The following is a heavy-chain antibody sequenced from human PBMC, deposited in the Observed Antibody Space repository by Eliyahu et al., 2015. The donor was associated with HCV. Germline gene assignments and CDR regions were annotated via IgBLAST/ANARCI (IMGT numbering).Heavy chain of an antibody. CDR2: IKVSGDT. CDR3: ARRLRREGYKGGFDY. V-gene: IGHV1-46*01. CDR1: GYTFTSHY. D-gene: IGHD5-24*01. Sequence: QVQLVQSGAEVKKPGASVKISCKASGYTFTSHYMHWVRQAPGQGLEWMGIIKVSGDTISAQKFQGRVTLTRDTSTSTVYMELSSLRSEDTAVYYCARRLRREGYKGGFDYWGQGTLVTVSS. J-gene: IGHJ4*02.